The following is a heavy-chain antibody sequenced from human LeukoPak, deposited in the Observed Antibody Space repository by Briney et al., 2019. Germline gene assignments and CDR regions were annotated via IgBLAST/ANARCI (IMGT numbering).Heavy chain of an antibody. CDR2: IYHSGST. D-gene: IGHD3-16*02. Sequence: SETLSLTCAVSGGSISSSNWWSWVRPPPGKWLEWIGEIYHSGSTNYNPSLKSRVTISVDKSKNQFSLKLSSVTAADTAVYYCARAPFAITFGGVIVISAFDIWGQGTMVTISS. V-gene: IGHV4-4*02. J-gene: IGHJ3*02. CDR1: GGSISSSNW. CDR3: ARAPFAITFGGVIVISAFDI.